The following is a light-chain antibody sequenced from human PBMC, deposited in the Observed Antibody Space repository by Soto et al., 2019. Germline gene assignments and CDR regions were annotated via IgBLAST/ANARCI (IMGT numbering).Light chain of an antibody. CDR2: EVS. CDR3: NSYTSSATVV. J-gene: IGLJ2*01. Sequence: QCALTQPASVSGSPGQSITISCTGTRSDIGGYNSVSWYQQHPGKAPKLMIYEVSNRPSGVSNRFSGSKSGNTASLTISGLQAEDEADYYCNSYTSSATVVFGGGTKLTVL. CDR1: RSDIGGYNS. V-gene: IGLV2-14*01.